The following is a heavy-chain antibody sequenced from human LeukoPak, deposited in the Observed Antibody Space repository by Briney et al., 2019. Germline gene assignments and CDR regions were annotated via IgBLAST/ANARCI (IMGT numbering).Heavy chain of an antibody. Sequence: GSLRLSCAASGFIFNSYGMHWVRQAPGKGLEWVSYISSSGTTAIYYADSVKGRFTISRDNAKNSLYLQMNSLRPEDTAVYYCARDRVGSADFWSGYYTGTFDYWGQGTLVTVSS. V-gene: IGHV3-48*04. CDR1: GFIFNSYG. CDR3: ARDRVGSADFWSGYYTGTFDY. D-gene: IGHD3-3*01. J-gene: IGHJ4*02. CDR2: ISSSGTTAI.